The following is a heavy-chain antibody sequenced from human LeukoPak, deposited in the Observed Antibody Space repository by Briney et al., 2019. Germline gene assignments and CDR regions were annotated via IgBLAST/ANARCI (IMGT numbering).Heavy chain of an antibody. Sequence: ASVKVSCRASGGTFSSYAISWVRQAPGQGLEWMGGIIPIFGTANYAQKFQGRVTITTDESTSTAYMELSSLRSEDTAVYYCARGEYDCSSTSCYSRAAQPNSFDYWGQGTLVTVSS. V-gene: IGHV1-69*05. J-gene: IGHJ4*02. CDR2: IIPIFGTA. CDR1: GGTFSSYA. CDR3: ARGEYDCSSTSCYSRAAQPNSFDY. D-gene: IGHD2-2*01.